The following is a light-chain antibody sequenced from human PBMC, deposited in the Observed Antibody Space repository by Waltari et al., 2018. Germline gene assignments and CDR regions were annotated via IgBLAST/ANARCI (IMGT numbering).Light chain of an antibody. Sequence: VVWPQSPATLSLSPGERATLSCRASQSLTRRYLAWYQQKPGQARRLIIYGASSRAAGIAYRFSGSGSGTDFTLTISRLAPEHFAVYYCQQYGSSIMYTFGQGTKLEIK. CDR3: QQYGSSIMYT. CDR2: GAS. V-gene: IGKV3-20*01. J-gene: IGKJ2*01. CDR1: QSLTRRY.